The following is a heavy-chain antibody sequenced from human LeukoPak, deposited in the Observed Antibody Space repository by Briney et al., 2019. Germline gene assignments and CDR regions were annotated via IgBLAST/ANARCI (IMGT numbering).Heavy chain of an antibody. D-gene: IGHD3-10*01. CDR3: ASHAYYYGSGSSPRAEYFQH. CDR2: IYPGDSDT. CDR1: GYSFTSYW. J-gene: IGHJ1*01. V-gene: IGHV5-51*01. Sequence: GESLKISCEGSGYSFTSYWIGWVRQMPGKGLEWMGIIYPGDSDTRYSPSFQGQVTISADKSISTAYLQWSSLKASDTAMYYCASHAYYYGSGSSPRAEYFQHWGQGTLVTVSS.